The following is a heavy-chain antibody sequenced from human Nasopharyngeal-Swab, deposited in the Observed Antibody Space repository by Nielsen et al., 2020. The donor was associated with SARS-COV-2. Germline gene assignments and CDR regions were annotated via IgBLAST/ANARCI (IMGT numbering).Heavy chain of an antibody. V-gene: IGHV3-48*03. D-gene: IGHD5-12*01. J-gene: IGHJ4*02. CDR1: GFTFSSYE. Sequence: GGSLRLSCAASGFTFSSYETNWVRQAPGKGLEWVSYISSSGSTIYYADSVKGRFTISRDNAKNSLYLQMNSLRAEDTAVYYCAGGGYSGYVWGQGTLVTVSS. CDR2: ISSSGSTI. CDR3: AGGGYSGYV.